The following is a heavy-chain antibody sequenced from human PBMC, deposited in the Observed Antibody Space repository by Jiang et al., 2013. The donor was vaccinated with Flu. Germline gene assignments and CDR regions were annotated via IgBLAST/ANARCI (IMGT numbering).Heavy chain of an antibody. CDR2: IYWDDDK. J-gene: IGHJ4*02. Sequence: KPTQTLTLTCTFSGFSLSTSGVGVGWIRQPPGKALEWLALIYWDDDKRYSPSLKSRLTITKDTSKNQVVLTMTNMDPVDTATYYCAHIPIVKDPPTMVRGVTFDYWGQGTLVTVSS. D-gene: IGHD3-10*01. CDR3: AHIPIVKDPPTMVRGVTFDY. CDR1: GFSLSTSGVG. V-gene: IGHV2-5*02.